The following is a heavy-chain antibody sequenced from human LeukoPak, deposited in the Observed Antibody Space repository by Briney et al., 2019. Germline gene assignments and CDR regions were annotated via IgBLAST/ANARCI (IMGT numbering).Heavy chain of an antibody. J-gene: IGHJ4*02. V-gene: IGHV3-23*01. CDR3: AKAYGSGSYYHFDY. CDR2: ISGSGGST. Sequence: GGSLRLSCAASGFTFSTYWMSWVRQAPGKGLEWVSAISGSGGSTYYADSVKGRFTISRDNSKNTLYLQMNSLRAEDTAVYYCAKAYGSGSYYHFDYWGQGTLVTVSS. D-gene: IGHD3-10*01. CDR1: GFTFSTYW.